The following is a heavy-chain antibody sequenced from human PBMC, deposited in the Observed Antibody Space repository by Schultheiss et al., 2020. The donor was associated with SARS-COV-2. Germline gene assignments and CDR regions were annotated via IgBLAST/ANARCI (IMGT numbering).Heavy chain of an antibody. D-gene: IGHD5-12*01. J-gene: IGHJ4*02. CDR1: GGSFSGYY. V-gene: IGHV4-34*01. CDR3: ARGNSGYDFDY. CDR2: INHSGST. Sequence: SETLSLTCAVYGGSFSGYYWSWIRQPPGKGLEWIGEINHSGSTNYNPSLKSRVTISVDTSKNQFSLKLSSVTAADTAVYYCARGNSGYDFDYWGQGTLVTVSS.